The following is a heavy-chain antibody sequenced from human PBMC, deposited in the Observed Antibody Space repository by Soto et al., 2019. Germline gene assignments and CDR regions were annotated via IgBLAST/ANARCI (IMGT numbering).Heavy chain of an antibody. Sequence: QVHLVQSGGGLVKPGGSLRLSCEASGLSFRDFYMAWIRQAPGKGLEWVAFIGPSDTGIYYAESVKGRFTISRDNAKDSLFLQMKSLKGEDTAIYYCARDLRAFGVGSRFDPWGQGTLVTVSS. CDR1: GLSFRDFY. D-gene: IGHD1-26*01. CDR3: ARDLRAFGVGSRFDP. CDR2: IGPSDTGI. V-gene: IGHV3-11*01. J-gene: IGHJ5*02.